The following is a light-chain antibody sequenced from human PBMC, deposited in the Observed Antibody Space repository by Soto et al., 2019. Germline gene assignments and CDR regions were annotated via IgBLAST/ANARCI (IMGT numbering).Light chain of an antibody. J-gene: IGKJ2*01. Sequence: ESGLTQSPGTLSLSPGERATLSCRASQTIIGNYLAWYQQKPGQAPRLLIYGASNRATGVPDRVSGSYSGTDFSLTITRLEPDDFAVYYCEQHVNSVYIFGQGTRLESK. CDR2: GAS. CDR1: QTIIGNY. CDR3: EQHVNSVYI. V-gene: IGKV3-20*01.